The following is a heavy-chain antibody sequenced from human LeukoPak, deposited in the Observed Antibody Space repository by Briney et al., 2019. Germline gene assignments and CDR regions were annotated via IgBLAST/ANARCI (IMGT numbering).Heavy chain of an antibody. CDR1: GYTFTGYY. J-gene: IGHJ6*03. CDR3: ARDLVDPIYFHFYMDL. Sequence: GASVKVSCKASGYTFTGYYMHWVRQAPGQGLEWMGWINPNSGGTNYAQKFQGRVTMTRDTSISTAYMELSRLRSDDTAVYYCARDLVDPIYFHFYMDLWGKGTTVTVSS. V-gene: IGHV1-2*02. D-gene: IGHD3-9*01. CDR2: INPNSGGT.